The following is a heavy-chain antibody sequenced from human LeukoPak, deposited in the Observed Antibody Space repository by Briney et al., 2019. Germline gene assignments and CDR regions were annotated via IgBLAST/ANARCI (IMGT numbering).Heavy chain of an antibody. D-gene: IGHD3-22*01. CDR3: ARRSPYYDSSGYSDY. Sequence: GGSLRLSCAASGFTFSSYGMHWVRQAPGKGLEWVAVIWYDGSNKYYADSVKGRFTISRDNSKNTLYLQMNSLRAEDTAVYYCARRSPYYDSSGYSDYWGQGTLVTVSS. CDR2: IWYDGSNK. CDR1: GFTFSSYG. J-gene: IGHJ4*01. V-gene: IGHV3-33*01.